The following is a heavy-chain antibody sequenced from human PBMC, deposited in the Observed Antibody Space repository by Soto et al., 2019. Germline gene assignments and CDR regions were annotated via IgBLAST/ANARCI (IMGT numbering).Heavy chain of an antibody. CDR2: ISSSSSYI. Sequence: PGGSLRLSCAASGFTFSSYSMNWVRQAPGKGLEWVSSISSSSSYIYYADSVKGRFTISRDNAKNSLYLQMNSLRAEDTAVYYCARDSNLVVVPSQAFDIWGQGTMVTVAS. D-gene: IGHD2-2*01. V-gene: IGHV3-21*01. CDR3: ARDSNLVVVPSQAFDI. J-gene: IGHJ3*02. CDR1: GFTFSSYS.